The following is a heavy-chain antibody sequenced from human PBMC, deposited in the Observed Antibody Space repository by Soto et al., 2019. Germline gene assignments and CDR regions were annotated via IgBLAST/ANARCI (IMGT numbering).Heavy chain of an antibody. CDR2: IYYSGST. V-gene: IGHV4-39*01. D-gene: IGHD3-10*01. CDR1: GGSISSSSYY. Sequence: ETLSLTCTVSGGSISSSSYYWGWIRQPPGKGLEWIGSIYYSGSTYYNPSLKSRVTISVDTSKNQFSLKLSSVTAADTAVYYCARQESYYGSGSYLDYWGQGTLVTVSS. CDR3: ARQESYYGSGSYLDY. J-gene: IGHJ4*02.